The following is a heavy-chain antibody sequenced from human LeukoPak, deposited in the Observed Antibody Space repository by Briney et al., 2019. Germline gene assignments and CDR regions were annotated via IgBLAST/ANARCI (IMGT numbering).Heavy chain of an antibody. Sequence: SETLSLTCAVYGGSFSNYYWSWIRQPPGKGLEWIGSIYYSGSTYFNPSLKSRVTISVDTSKNQFSLKLSSVTAADTAVYYCARHVRKRGIAVAGTPGWFDPWGQGTLVTVSS. V-gene: IGHV4-39*01. CDR3: ARHVRKRGIAVAGTPGWFDP. CDR1: GGSFSNYY. CDR2: IYYSGST. D-gene: IGHD6-19*01. J-gene: IGHJ5*02.